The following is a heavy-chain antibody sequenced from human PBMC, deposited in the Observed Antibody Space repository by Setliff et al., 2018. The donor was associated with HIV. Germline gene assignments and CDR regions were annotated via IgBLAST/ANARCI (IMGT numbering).Heavy chain of an antibody. CDR2: IYSGGST. D-gene: IGHD3-10*01. CDR1: GGSISSYF. Sequence: SETLSLTCTVSGGSISSYFWSWIRQPAGKGLEWIGRIYSGGSTNYNPSLKSRVTISVDTSKNQFYLRLSSVTAADTGVYYCARSALWFGEADWYFDLWGRGTLVTVSS. CDR3: ARSALWFGEADWYFDL. J-gene: IGHJ2*01. V-gene: IGHV4-4*07.